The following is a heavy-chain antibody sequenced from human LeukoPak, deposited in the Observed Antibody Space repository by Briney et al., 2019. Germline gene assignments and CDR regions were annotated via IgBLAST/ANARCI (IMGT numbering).Heavy chain of an antibody. CDR2: ISSSGSTI. Sequence: SLRLSCAASGFTFSSYEMNSVRQASGKGMEWVSYISSSGSTIYYADSVKGRFTISRDNAKNSLYLQMNSLRAEDTAVYYCARGRSSWYLVIPYFDLWGRGTLVTVSS. J-gene: IGHJ2*01. V-gene: IGHV3-48*03. CDR3: ARGRSSWYLVIPYFDL. CDR1: GFTFSSYE. D-gene: IGHD6-13*01.